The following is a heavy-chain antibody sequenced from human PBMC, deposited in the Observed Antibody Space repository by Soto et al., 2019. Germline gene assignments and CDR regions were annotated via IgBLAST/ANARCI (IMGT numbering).Heavy chain of an antibody. CDR1: GFTFSSYG. J-gene: IGHJ6*03. CDR3: AAEYHYYYMDV. Sequence: QVQLVESGGGVVQPGRSLRLSCAASGFTFSSYGMHWVRQAPGKGLEWVAVISYDGSNKYDADFVKGRFTISGENSKNTLYLQMNSRREEDTAVYYCAAEYHYYYMDVWGKGTTVTVSS. CDR2: ISYDGSNK. V-gene: IGHV3-30*03.